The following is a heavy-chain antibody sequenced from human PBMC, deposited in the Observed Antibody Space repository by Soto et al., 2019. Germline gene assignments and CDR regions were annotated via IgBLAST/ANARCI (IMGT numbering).Heavy chain of an antibody. D-gene: IGHD3-22*01. CDR3: AHNHYYDSSGFFGD. V-gene: IGHV2-5*02. CDR2: IYWDDDK. J-gene: IGHJ4*02. CDR1: GFSLSTSGVG. Sequence: QITLKESGPTLVKPTQTLTLTCTFSGFSLSTSGVGVGWIRQPPGKALEWLALIYWDDDKRYSPSLKSRLTITKDTSKNQVVLTMTNMDPVDTATYYCAHNHYYDSSGFFGDSGQGTLVTVSS.